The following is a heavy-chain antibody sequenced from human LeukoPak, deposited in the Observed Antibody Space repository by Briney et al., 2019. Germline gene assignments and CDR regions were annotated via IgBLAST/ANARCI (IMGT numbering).Heavy chain of an antibody. J-gene: IGHJ5*02. Sequence: GASVKVSCKASGYTFTGYYMHWVRQAPGQGLEWMGWINPNSGGTNYAQKFQGRVTMTRDTSISTAYMELSRLRSDDTAVYYCGLSIAAAEYWFDPWGQGTLVTVSS. V-gene: IGHV1-2*02. CDR1: GYTFTGYY. D-gene: IGHD6-13*01. CDR3: GLSIAAAEYWFDP. CDR2: INPNSGGT.